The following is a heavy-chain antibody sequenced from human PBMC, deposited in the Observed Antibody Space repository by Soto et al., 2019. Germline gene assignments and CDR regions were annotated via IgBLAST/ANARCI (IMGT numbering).Heavy chain of an antibody. V-gene: IGHV5-51*01. CDR2: IYPGDSDT. Sequence: GESLKISCKGSGYSFTSYWIGWVRQMPGKGLEWMGIIYPGDSDTRYSPSFQGQVTISADKSISTAYLQWSSLKASDTAMYYCATPSLGYCSSTSCDAEGYYYYYGMDVWGQGTTVTVSS. J-gene: IGHJ6*02. D-gene: IGHD2-2*01. CDR1: GYSFTSYW. CDR3: ATPSLGYCSSTSCDAEGYYYYYGMDV.